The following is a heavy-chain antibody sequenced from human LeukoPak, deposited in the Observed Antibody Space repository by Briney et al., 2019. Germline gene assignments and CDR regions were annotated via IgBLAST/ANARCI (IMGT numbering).Heavy chain of an antibody. D-gene: IGHD3-10*01. CDR2: ITLGDET. V-gene: IGHV3-13*01. J-gene: IGHJ6*02. CDR3: VRGDLCREGTICYYYGIDV. CDR1: GTTLSDFW. Sequence: PGGSLRLSCAGSGTTLSDFWFSWVRQGSGKGLEWVVGITLGDETFYADSVKGRFTISRENAKNSLSLQMDSLRAGDTAVYFCVRGDLCREGTICYYYGIDVWGPGTTVAVSS.